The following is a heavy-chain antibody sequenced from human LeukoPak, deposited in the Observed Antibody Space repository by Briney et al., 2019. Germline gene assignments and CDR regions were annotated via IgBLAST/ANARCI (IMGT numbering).Heavy chain of an antibody. Sequence: SETLSLTCAVYGGSFSGYYWSWIRQPPGKGLEWIGEINHSGSTNYNPSLKSRVTISVDTSKNQFSLKLSSVTAADTAVYYCARGLGATGSLVGYWGQGTPVTVSS. CDR2: INHSGST. D-gene: IGHD1-26*01. J-gene: IGHJ4*02. CDR3: ARGLGATGSLVGY. V-gene: IGHV4-34*01. CDR1: GGSFSGYY.